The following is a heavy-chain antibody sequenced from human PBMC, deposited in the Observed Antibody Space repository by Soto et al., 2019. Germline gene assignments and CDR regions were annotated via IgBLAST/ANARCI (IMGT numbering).Heavy chain of an antibody. J-gene: IGHJ3*02. D-gene: IGHD3-22*01. CDR3: AREAITMIVVVLDGDAFDI. CDR1: GYTCTSYY. CDR2: INPSGGST. V-gene: IGHV1-46*01. Sequence: ASVKVSCKASGYTCTSYYMHWVRQAPGQGLEWMGIINPSGGSTSYAQKFQGRVTMTRDTSTSTVYMELSSLRSEDTAVYYCAREAITMIVVVLDGDAFDIWGQGTMVTVSS.